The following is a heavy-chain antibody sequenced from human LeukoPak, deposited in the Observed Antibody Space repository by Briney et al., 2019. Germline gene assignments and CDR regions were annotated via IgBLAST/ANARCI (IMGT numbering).Heavy chain of an antibody. V-gene: IGHV3-21*06. CDR1: RFIFSVYS. J-gene: IGHJ6*02. D-gene: IGHD5-12*01. CDR2: ISESSSHT. Sequence: TGGSLRLSCADSRFIFSVYSMNWVRQAPGKGLEWVSYISESSSHTYYAASVKGRFTISRDNAKNSLYLQMNSLRADDTGIYYCARDRAPRARIGGMDVWGQGTTVIVSS. CDR3: ARDRAPRARIGGMDV.